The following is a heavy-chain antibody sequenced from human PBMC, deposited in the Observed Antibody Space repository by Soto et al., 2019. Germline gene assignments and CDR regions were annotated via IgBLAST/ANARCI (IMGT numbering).Heavy chain of an antibody. CDR3: ARDAKVTSYYYYYGMDV. V-gene: IGHV4-59*01. J-gene: IGHJ6*02. D-gene: IGHD4-17*01. CDR2: IYYSGST. Sequence: PAETLSLTCTVSGGSISSYYWSWIRQPPGKGLEWIGYIYYSGSTNYNPSLKSRVTISVDTYKNQFSLKLSSVTAADTAVYYCARDAKVTSYYYYYGMDVWGQGTTVTVSS. CDR1: GGSISSYY.